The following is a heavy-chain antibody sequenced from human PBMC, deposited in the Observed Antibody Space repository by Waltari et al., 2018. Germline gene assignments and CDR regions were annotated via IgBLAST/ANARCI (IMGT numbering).Heavy chain of an antibody. V-gene: IGHV4-39*07. CDR1: GGSITSTSHY. Sequence: QLQLQESGPGLVKPSETLSLTCSVSGGSITSTSHYWAWLRQPPGKGLEWIGSIYYSGTTYDNLSLKSRVTLSVDTSKNHVSLKLSSVTAADTAMYFCARVARGGYYTGWFDTWGQGALVTVSS. CDR2: IYYSGTT. D-gene: IGHD3-3*01. J-gene: IGHJ5*02. CDR3: ARVARGGYYTGWFDT.